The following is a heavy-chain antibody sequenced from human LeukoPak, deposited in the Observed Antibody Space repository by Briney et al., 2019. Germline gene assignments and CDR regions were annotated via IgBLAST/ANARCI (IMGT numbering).Heavy chain of an antibody. V-gene: IGHV3-23*01. J-gene: IGHJ4*02. CDR3: AKRDRPCSGDCSAPYYFDY. D-gene: IGHD2-21*02. CDR2: ITGSGDGT. Sequence: GGSLRLSCAASGLTLSSYAMTWVRQAPGKGLEWVSSITGSGDGTFYPDSVKGRFTISRDNSEHTLYLQVSSLRAEDTAVYYCAKRDRPCSGDCSAPYYFDYWGQGTLVTVSS. CDR1: GLTLSSYA.